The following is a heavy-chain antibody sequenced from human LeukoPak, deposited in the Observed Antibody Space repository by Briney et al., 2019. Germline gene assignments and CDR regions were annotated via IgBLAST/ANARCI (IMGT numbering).Heavy chain of an antibody. D-gene: IGHD3-10*01. Sequence: SETLSLTCTVSGGSISSSSYYWGWIRQPPGKGLEWIGSIYYSGSTYYNPSLKSRVTISVDTSKNQFSLKLSSVTAADTAVYYWGRGNRGVTASTTLGTGYYFDYWGQGTLVTVSS. J-gene: IGHJ4*02. CDR2: IYYSGST. CDR3: GRGNRGVTASTTLGTGYYFDY. CDR1: GGSISSSSYY. V-gene: IGHV4-39*07.